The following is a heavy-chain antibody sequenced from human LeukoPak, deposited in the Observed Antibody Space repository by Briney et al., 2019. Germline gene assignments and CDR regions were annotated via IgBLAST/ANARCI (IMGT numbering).Heavy chain of an antibody. V-gene: IGHV3-23*01. CDR1: GLTFSSYA. CDR2: ISGSGGST. Sequence: GGSLRLSCAASGLTFSSYAMSWVRQAPGKGLGWVSAISGSGGSTYYADSVKGRFTISRDNSKNTLYLQMNSLRAEDTAVYYCAKAPPYTKYFDYWGQGTLLTVSS. D-gene: IGHD1-1*01. J-gene: IGHJ4*02. CDR3: AKAPPYTKYFDY.